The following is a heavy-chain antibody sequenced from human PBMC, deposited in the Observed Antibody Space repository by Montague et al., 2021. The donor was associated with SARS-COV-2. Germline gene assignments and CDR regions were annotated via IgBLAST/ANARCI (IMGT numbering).Heavy chain of an antibody. D-gene: IGHD2-2*01. V-gene: IGHV4-31*03. J-gene: IGHJ6*02. CDR3: ATESLGYCSSTSCYGPHYGIDV. CDR1: GGSISSGGYC. CDR2: HYYSGST. Sequence: TLSLTCTVSGGSISSGGYCWSWIRQHPGKGLEWIGYHYYSGSTYYNPSLKSRVTISVDTSKNQFSLKLCSVTAADTAVYYCATESLGYCSSTSCYGPHYGIDVWGQGTLVTVSS.